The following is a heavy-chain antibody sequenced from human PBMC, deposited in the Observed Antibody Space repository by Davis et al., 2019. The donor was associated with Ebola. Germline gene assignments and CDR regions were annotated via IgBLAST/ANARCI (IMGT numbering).Heavy chain of an antibody. Sequence: GGSLRLSCAASGFTFSSYEMNWVRQAPGKGLEWVSYISSSGSTIYYADSVKGRFTISRDNAKNSLYLQMNSLRAEDTAVYYCARDRSDTYYYYGMDVWGQGTTVTVSS. CDR2: ISSSGSTI. CDR3: ARDRSDTYYYYGMDV. CDR1: GFTFSSYE. J-gene: IGHJ6*02. V-gene: IGHV3-48*03.